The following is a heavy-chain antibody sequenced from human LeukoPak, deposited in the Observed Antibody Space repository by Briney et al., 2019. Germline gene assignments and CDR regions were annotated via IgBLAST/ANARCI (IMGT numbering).Heavy chain of an antibody. CDR2: IYYSGST. Sequence: SETLSLTCTVSGGSISSSSYYWGWLRQPPGRGLEWIGSIYYSGSTYYNPSLKSRVTISVDTSKNQFSLKLSSVTAADTAVYYCARDWALSNWFDPWGQGTLVTVSS. J-gene: IGHJ5*02. CDR3: ARDWALSNWFDP. V-gene: IGHV4-39*07. CDR1: GGSISSSSYY. D-gene: IGHD3-16*01.